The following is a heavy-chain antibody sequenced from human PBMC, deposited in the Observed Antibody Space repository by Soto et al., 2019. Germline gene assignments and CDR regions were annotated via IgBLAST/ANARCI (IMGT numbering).Heavy chain of an antibody. J-gene: IGHJ4*02. CDR1: GVSISSSSHY. D-gene: IGHD3-10*02. Sequence: QLQLEESGPGLVKPAETLSLACSVAGVSISSSSHYWAWIRQAPGQGLEWIGSGYQSGNTYYNPSPENRVALSVDTSTNQISLRVRSVTAADTGVYFCARHVLQNEFDLWGQGTPVTVSS. CDR3: ARHVLQNEFDL. V-gene: IGHV4-39*01. CDR2: GYQSGNT.